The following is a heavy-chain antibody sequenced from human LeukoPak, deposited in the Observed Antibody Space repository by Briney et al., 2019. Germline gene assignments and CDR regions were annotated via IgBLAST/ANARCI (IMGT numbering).Heavy chain of an antibody. CDR3: ARGVIAAGGNDFDY. J-gene: IGHJ4*02. Sequence: SETLSLTCTVSGGSISGSSYYWGWIRQPPGKGLEWIGSIYYSGSTYYNPSLKSRVTISVDTSKNQFSLKLSSVTAADTAVYYCARGVIAAGGNDFDYWGQGTLVTVSS. CDR1: GGSISGSSYY. D-gene: IGHD6-13*01. V-gene: IGHV4-39*07. CDR2: IYYSGST.